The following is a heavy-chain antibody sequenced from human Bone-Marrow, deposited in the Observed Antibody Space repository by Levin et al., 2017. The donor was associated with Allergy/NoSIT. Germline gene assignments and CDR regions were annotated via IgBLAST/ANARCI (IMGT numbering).Heavy chain of an antibody. V-gene: IGHV4-4*07. D-gene: IGHD2-8*01. J-gene: IGHJ3*02. CDR3: ARDIHGHCTSTGCTVFDI. CDR2: IYTSGIT. Sequence: SQTLSLTCTVSNGSISNYYWSWIRQPAGMGLEWIGRIYTSGITRYNPSLKSRVTMSIDTSQNQFSLRLSSVSAADTAIYYCARDIHGHCTSTGCTVFDIWGQGAIVTVSS. CDR1: NGSISNYY.